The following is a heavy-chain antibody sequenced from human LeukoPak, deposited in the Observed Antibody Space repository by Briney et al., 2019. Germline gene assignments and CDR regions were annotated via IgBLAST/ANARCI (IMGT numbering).Heavy chain of an antibody. D-gene: IGHD6-19*01. CDR3: AKDRSGWIEAFDI. Sequence: GGSLRLSCAASGFTFSSYGMHWVRQAPGKGLEWVAVISYDGSNKYYAESVKGRFTISRDNSKNTLYLQMNSLRAEDTAVYYCAKDRSGWIEAFDIWGQGTMVTVSS. V-gene: IGHV3-30*18. CDR2: ISYDGSNK. CDR1: GFTFSSYG. J-gene: IGHJ3*02.